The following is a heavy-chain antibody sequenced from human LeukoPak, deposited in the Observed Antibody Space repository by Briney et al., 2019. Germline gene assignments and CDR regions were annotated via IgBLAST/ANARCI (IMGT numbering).Heavy chain of an antibody. CDR1: DYSISSGYY. J-gene: IGHJ4*02. D-gene: IGHD1-7*01. CDR3: ATSTGTISGGYYFDY. CDR2: IYHSGST. Sequence: SETLSLICTVSDYSISSGYYWGWIRQPPGKGLEWIGNIYHSGSTYCNPSLKSRVTISVDTSKNQFSLKLTSVTAADTAVYYCATSTGTISGGYYFDYWGQGTLVTVSS. V-gene: IGHV4-38-2*02.